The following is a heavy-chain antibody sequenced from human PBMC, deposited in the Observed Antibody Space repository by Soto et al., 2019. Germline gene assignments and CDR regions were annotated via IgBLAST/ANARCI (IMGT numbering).Heavy chain of an antibody. V-gene: IGHV4-30-4*01. D-gene: IGHD4-17*01. J-gene: IGHJ4*02. CDR1: GGSISSGDYY. CDR2: IYYSGST. CDR3: ARCGDYGDYAFDY. Sequence: SETLSLTCTVSGGSISSGDYYWTWIRQPPGKGLECIGYIYYSGSTYYNPSLKSRVAISIDTSKNQFSLKLTSVTAADTAVYYCARCGDYGDYAFDYWGQGTLVTVSS.